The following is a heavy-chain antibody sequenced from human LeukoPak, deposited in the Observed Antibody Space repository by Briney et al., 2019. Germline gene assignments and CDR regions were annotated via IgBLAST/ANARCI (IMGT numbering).Heavy chain of an antibody. Sequence: SVKVSFKASGGTFSSYAISWVRQAPGQGLEWTGRIIPILGIANYAQKFQGRVTITADKSTSTAYMELSSLRSEDTAVYYCARDGYYYGSGPSPKDYYYYYGMDVWGQGTTVTVSS. CDR3: ARDGYYYGSGPSPKDYYYYYGMDV. J-gene: IGHJ6*02. CDR1: GGTFSSYA. V-gene: IGHV1-69*04. D-gene: IGHD3-10*01. CDR2: IIPILGIA.